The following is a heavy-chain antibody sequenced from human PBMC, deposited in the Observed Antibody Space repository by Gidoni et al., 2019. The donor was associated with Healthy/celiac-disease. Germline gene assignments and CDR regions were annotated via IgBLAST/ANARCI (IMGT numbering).Heavy chain of an antibody. D-gene: IGHD5-18*01. CDR2: INWNGGST. J-gene: IGHJ4*02. CDR3: ARETGYSYGLDY. CDR1: GFPFDDYG. Sequence: SLRLSCAASGFPFDDYGMSWVRQAPGEGLEWVSGINWNGGSTGYADSVKGRFTISRDNAKNSLYLQMNSLRAEDTALYYCARETGYSYGLDYWGQGTLVTVSS. V-gene: IGHV3-20*04.